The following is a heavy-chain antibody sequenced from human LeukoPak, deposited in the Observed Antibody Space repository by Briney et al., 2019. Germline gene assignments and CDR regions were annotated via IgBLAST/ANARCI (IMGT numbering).Heavy chain of an antibody. CDR3: ASSLYSYGYFPDY. Sequence: ASVKVSCKASGGTFSSYAISWVRQAPGQGLEWMGRIIPIFGTANYAQKFQGRVTITTDESTSTAYMELSSLRSEDTAVYYCASSLYSYGYFPDYWGRGTLVTVSS. V-gene: IGHV1-69*05. J-gene: IGHJ4*02. CDR1: GGTFSSYA. CDR2: IIPIFGTA. D-gene: IGHD5-18*01.